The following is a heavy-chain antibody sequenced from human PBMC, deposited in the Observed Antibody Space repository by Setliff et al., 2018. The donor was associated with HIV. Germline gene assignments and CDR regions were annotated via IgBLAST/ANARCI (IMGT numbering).Heavy chain of an antibody. CDR2: MYHTGST. D-gene: IGHD3-16*01. V-gene: IGHV4-38-2*01. CDR1: GYSISSGCY. J-gene: IGHJ4*02. CDR3: ARVSTDYVWGSFLSSGPYYFDF. Sequence: SETLSLTCAVSGYSISSGCYWGWIRQPPGKGLEWIGSMYHTGSTYYSPSLNSRFTISADTSKSQFSLKLTSVTAADTAAYFCARVSTDYVWGSFLSSGPYYFDFWGQGALVTVSS.